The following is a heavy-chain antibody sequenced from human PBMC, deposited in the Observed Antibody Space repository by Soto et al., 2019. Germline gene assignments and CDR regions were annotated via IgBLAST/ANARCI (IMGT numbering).Heavy chain of an antibody. CDR1: GFSLSGYS. Sequence: GGSLRLSCAASGFSLSGYSMRWVRQAPGKGLDWVAVIQHDASTIYYADSVKGRFTISRDNSKNTLYLQMNDLTAEDTALYYCVKVGWGYSFGNGLDDWGQGTTVTVSS. V-gene: IGHV3-30-3*01. CDR3: VKVGWGYSFGNGLDD. CDR2: IQHDASTI. J-gene: IGHJ6*02. D-gene: IGHD5-18*01.